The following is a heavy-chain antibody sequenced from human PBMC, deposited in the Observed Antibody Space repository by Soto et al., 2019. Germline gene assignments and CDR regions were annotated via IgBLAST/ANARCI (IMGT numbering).Heavy chain of an antibody. CDR1: GGSISSSSYY. D-gene: IGHD5-18*01. J-gene: IGHJ6*02. V-gene: IGHV4-39*01. CDR2: IYYSGST. Sequence: SETLSLTCTVSGGSISSSSYYWGWIRQPPGKGLEWIGSIYYSGSTYYNPSLKSRVTISVDTSKNQFSLKLSSVTAADTAVYYCASLGQLWSSYYYYGMDVWGQGTTVTVSS. CDR3: ASLGQLWSSYYYYGMDV.